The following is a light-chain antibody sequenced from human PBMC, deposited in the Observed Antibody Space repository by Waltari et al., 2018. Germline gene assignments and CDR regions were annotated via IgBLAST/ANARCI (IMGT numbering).Light chain of an antibody. CDR3: ETGGHGTWV. J-gene: IGLJ3*02. Sequence: QLVLTQSPSASASLGASVKLTCTLSSGHSSNIIAWLQQQPGKGPRYLMQVNSDGSHRKGDEIPDRFSGSSSGAERYITISSLQSEDEADYYCETGGHGTWVFGGGTKLTVL. V-gene: IGLV4-69*01. CDR1: SGHSSNI. CDR2: VNSDGSH.